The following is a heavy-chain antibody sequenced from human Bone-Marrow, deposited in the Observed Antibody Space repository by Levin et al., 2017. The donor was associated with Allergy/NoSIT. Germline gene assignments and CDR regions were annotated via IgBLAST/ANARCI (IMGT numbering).Heavy chain of an antibody. CDR1: GFTFSSYG. CDR3: AKDFTVTTGFYFDY. D-gene: IGHD4-17*01. J-gene: IGHJ4*02. V-gene: IGHV3-30*18. CDR2: ISYDGSNK. Sequence: GGSLRLSCAASGFTFSSYGMHWVRQAPGKGLEWVAVISYDGSNKYYADSVKGRFTISRDNSKNTLYLQMNSLRAEDTAVYYCAKDFTVTTGFYFDYWGQGTLVTVSS.